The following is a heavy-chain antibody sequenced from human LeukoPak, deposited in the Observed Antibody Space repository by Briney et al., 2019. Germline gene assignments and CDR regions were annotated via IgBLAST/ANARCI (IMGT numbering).Heavy chain of an antibody. Sequence: PGGSLRLSCAASGFTLRSYDLSWVRQAPGKGLEWVAPTSGSGVTSYYADSVRGRFTISRDNSQNTLYLQMDSLRAEDTALYYCAKEYSGYDFDYWGQGTLVTVSS. CDR2: TSGSGVTS. J-gene: IGHJ4*02. CDR3: AKEYSGYDFDY. D-gene: IGHD5-12*01. CDR1: GFTLRSYD. V-gene: IGHV3-23*01.